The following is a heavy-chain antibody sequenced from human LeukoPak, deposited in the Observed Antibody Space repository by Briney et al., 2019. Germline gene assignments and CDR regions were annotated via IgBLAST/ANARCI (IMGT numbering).Heavy chain of an antibody. Sequence: GGSLRLSCAASGFTFSSYWMHWVRQAPGKGLVWVSRINSDGSSTNYADSVKGRFTISRDTAKDTLYLQMNSLRAEDTAVYYCARLMTTVTTAAFDIWGQGTMVTVSS. CDR1: GFTFSSYW. CDR2: INSDGSST. CDR3: ARLMTTVTTAAFDI. V-gene: IGHV3-74*01. D-gene: IGHD4-17*01. J-gene: IGHJ3*02.